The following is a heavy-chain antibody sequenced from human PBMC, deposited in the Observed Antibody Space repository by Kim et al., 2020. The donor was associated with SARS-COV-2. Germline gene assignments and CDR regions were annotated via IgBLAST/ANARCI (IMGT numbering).Heavy chain of an antibody. J-gene: IGHJ5*02. V-gene: IGHV3-21*04. CDR1: GFTFSSYS. CDR3: ARPLLVGANRVNWFDP. Sequence: GGSLRLSCAASGFTFSSYSMNWVRQAPGKGLEWVSSISSSSSYIYYADSVKGRFTISRDNAKNSLYLQMNSLRAEDTAVYYCARPLLVGANRVNWFDPWGQGTLVTVSS. CDR2: ISSSSSYI. D-gene: IGHD1-26*01.